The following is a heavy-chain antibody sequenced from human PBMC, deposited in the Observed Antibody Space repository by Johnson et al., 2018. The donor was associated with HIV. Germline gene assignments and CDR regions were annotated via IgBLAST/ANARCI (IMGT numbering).Heavy chain of an antibody. D-gene: IGHD6-6*01. CDR3: TTLAESSSSMYAFDI. CDR2: ISYDGSNK. CDR1: GFTFSSYA. Sequence: QVQVLESGGGVVQPGRSLRLSCAASGFTFSSYAMHWVRQAPGKGLEWVAVISYDGSNKYYADSVKGRFTISRDNSKNTLYLQMNSLKTEDTAVYYCTTLAESSSSMYAFDIWGQGTKVTVAS. J-gene: IGHJ3*02. V-gene: IGHV3-30-3*01.